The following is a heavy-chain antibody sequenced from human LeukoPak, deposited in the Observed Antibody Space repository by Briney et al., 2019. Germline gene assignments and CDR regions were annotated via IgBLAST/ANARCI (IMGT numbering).Heavy chain of an antibody. V-gene: IGHV4-59*01. CDR2: IYYSGST. D-gene: IGHD5-18*01. Sequence: SETLSLTCTVSGGSISSYYWSWIRQPPGKGLEWIGYIYYSGSTNYNPSLKSRVTISVDTSKNQFSLKLSSVTAADTAVYYCARVDVDTAIAAHFDYWGQGTLVTVSS. J-gene: IGHJ4*02. CDR1: GGSISSYY. CDR3: ARVDVDTAIAAHFDY.